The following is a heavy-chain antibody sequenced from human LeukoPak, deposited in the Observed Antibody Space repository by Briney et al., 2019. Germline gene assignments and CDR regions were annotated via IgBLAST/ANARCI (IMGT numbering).Heavy chain of an antibody. J-gene: IGHJ4*02. CDR1: GYTFTDSY. CDR3: ARDGSFDF. D-gene: IGHD2-2*03. Sequence: ASVKVSCKATGYTFTDSYVHWVRQAPGQGLERMGWINPNSGVTNCAQKFQGRVTMTRDTSINTAYMELNSLGSDDTAVYFCARDGSFDFWGQGTLVTVSS. CDR2: INPNSGVT. V-gene: IGHV1-2*02.